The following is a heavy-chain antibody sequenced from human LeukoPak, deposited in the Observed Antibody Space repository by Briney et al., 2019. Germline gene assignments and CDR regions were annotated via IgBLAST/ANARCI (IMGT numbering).Heavy chain of an antibody. CDR1: GFTFSSYA. D-gene: IGHD4-17*01. CDR3: ARRYRGSSGDYVGVSYYYYGMDV. Sequence: GGSLRLSCAASGFTFSSYAMHWVRQAPGKGLEWVAVISYDGSNKYYADSVKGRFTISRDNSKNTLYLQMNSLRAEDTAVYYCARRYRGSSGDYVGVSYYYYGMDVWGQGTTVTVSS. CDR2: ISYDGSNK. J-gene: IGHJ6*02. V-gene: IGHV3-30-3*01.